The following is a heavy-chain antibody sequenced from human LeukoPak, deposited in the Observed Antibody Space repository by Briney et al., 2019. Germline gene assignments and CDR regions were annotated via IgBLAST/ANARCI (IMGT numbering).Heavy chain of an antibody. J-gene: IGHJ4*02. D-gene: IGHD3-22*01. V-gene: IGHV3-21*04. CDR1: GFTFSSYS. CDR3: AKGRYYYDSSGYFDFDY. CDR2: ISSSSSYI. Sequence: PGGSLRLSCAASGFTFSSYSMNWVRQAPGKGLEWVSSISSSSSYIYYADSVKGRFTISRDNAKNSLYLQMNSLRAEDTAVYYCAKGRYYYDSSGYFDFDYWGQGTLVTVSS.